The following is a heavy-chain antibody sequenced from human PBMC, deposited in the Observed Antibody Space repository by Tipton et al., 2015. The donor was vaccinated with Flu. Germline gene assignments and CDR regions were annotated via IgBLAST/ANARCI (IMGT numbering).Heavy chain of an antibody. CDR1: GDSISSDYY. D-gene: IGHD1-26*01. J-gene: IGHJ4*02. CDR3: ARSRRTGSSHSGLYFDF. Sequence: TLSLTCTISGDSISSDYYWGWIRQPPGKGLEWIGNIFRTGSTYRNSSLKSRATISIDKSKNQFSLKVFSVTAADTAVYYCARSRRTGSSHSGLYFDFWGQGALVTVSS. CDR2: IFRTGST. V-gene: IGHV4-38-2*02.